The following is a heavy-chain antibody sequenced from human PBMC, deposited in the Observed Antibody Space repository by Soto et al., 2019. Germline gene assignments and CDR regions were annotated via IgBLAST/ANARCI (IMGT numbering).Heavy chain of an antibody. D-gene: IGHD3-3*01. V-gene: IGHV1-69*12. J-gene: IGHJ6*02. CDR1: GGTFSSYA. CDR2: IIPIFGTA. CDR3: ASGGVWGGKGAGYYYYYGMDV. Sequence: QVQLVQSGAEVKKPGSSVKVSCKASGGTFSSYAISWVRQAPGQGLEWMGGIIPIFGTANYAQKFQGSVTVTADESTSTAYMELRSRRSEDTAVYYCASGGVWGGKGAGYYYYYGMDVWGQGTTVTVSS.